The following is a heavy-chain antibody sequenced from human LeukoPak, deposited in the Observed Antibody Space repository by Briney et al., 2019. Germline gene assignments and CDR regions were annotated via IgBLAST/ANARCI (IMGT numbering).Heavy chain of an antibody. V-gene: IGHV4-59*02. CDR1: GGSVSGDY. D-gene: IGHD2-15*01. Sequence: SETLSLTCVVSGGSVSGDYWGWVRQPPGRGREWLGYVYYGGSANYNPSFKSRITISVDTSSDQFSLQLSCVTVAAPAVYYFARIHRYCSGGACYVLDNWGQGTLVAVSS. CDR2: VYYGGSA. CDR3: ARIHRYCSGGACYVLDN. J-gene: IGHJ4*02.